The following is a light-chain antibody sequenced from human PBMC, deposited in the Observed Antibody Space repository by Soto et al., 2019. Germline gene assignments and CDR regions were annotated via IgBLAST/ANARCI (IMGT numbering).Light chain of an antibody. CDR2: GAS. V-gene: IGKV3-15*01. CDR3: QQYNRWTPFT. Sequence: MTKSPDSLSLLPXERATLSCRASRSVGDNLAWYQQKPGHAPRLLVHGASTRATDVPVRFSGSGSGTEFTLTISSLQSDDCAVYFCQQYNRWTPFTFGPGTRVEIK. CDR1: RSVGDN. J-gene: IGKJ5*01.